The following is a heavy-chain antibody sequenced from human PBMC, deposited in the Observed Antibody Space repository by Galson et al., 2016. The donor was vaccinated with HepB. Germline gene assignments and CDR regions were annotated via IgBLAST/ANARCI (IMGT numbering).Heavy chain of an antibody. CDR3: ARQRDGYNPFDS. J-gene: IGHJ4*02. CDR1: ANTFTTYW. V-gene: IGHV5-51*01. D-gene: IGHD5-24*01. CDR2: IYPGDSHT. Sequence: QSGAEVKKPGESLKISCKGSANTFTTYWIGWVRQMPGKGLEWMGIIYPGDSHTRYSPSFQGQVTLSADKSINTAYLRWSSLQASDTAIYYCARQRDGYNPFDSWGQGTLVTVSS.